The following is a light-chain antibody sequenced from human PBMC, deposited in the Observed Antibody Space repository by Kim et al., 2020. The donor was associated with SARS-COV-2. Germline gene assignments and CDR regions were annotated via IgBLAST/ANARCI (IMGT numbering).Light chain of an antibody. CDR1: QSLGNNF. V-gene: IGKV2-28*01. CDR3: MQSRQLPLT. CDR2: LVS. J-gene: IGKJ4*01. Sequence: TAGGPAFISCRSSQSLGNNFLAWYLQQPGQSPQLMIYLVSNRASGVPDRFRGSGSGTDFTLKISRVEAEDVGADYCMQSRQLPLTVGGGTKVDIK.